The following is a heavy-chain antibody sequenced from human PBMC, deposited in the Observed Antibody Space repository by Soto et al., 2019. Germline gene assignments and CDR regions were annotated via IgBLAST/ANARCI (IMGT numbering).Heavy chain of an antibody. D-gene: IGHD2-15*01. CDR3: ARGGGCSGGSCNFDY. V-gene: IGHV3-48*01. CDR1: GFTFSSYS. J-gene: IGHJ4*02. Sequence: EVQLVESGGGLVQPGGSLRLSCAASGFTFSSYSMNWVRQAPGKGLEWVSYISSSSSTIYYADSVKGRFTISRDNAKNSRYLQMNSLRAEDTAVYYCARGGGCSGGSCNFDYWGQGTLVSVSS. CDR2: ISSSSSTI.